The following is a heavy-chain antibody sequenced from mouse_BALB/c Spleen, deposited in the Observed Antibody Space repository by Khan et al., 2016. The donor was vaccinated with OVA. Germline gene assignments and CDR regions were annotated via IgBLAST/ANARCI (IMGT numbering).Heavy chain of an antibody. J-gene: IGHJ3*01. D-gene: IGHD2-10*02. Sequence: QMQLEESGAELVKPGASVKLSCKASGYTFTSYWLHWVKQRPGQGLEWIGQIDPSNGHTYCNEKFKSKATLTVDNSSSTAYMQLSSLTSEDSAVYYCARGGYGSLAYWGQGTLVTVSA. CDR2: IDPSNGHT. V-gene: IGHV1S81*02. CDR1: GYTFTSYW. CDR3: ARGGYGSLAY.